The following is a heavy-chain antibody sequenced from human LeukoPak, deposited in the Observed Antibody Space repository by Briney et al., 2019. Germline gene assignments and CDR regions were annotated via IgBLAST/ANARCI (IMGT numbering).Heavy chain of an antibody. CDR3: ARASSYGYLDY. V-gene: IGHV4-34*01. CDR1: GGSFSGYY. D-gene: IGHD5-18*01. CDR2: INHSGST. J-gene: IGHJ4*02. Sequence: PSETLSLTCAVYGGSFSGYYWSWIRQPPGKGLEWIGEINHSGSTNYNPSLKSRVTISADTSKNQFSLKLSSVTAADTAVYYCARASSYGYLDYWGQGTLVTVSS.